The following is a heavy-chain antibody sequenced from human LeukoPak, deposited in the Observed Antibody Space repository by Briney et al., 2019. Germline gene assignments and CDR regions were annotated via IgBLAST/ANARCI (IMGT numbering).Heavy chain of an antibody. D-gene: IGHD2-2*01. Sequence: GGSLRLSCAASGFTFSSYSMNWVRQAPGKGLEWVSSISSSSSYIYYADSVKGRFTISRDNAKNSLYLQMNSLRAEDTAVYYCARGVRDCSSTSLYYYYYGMGVWGQGTTVTVSS. CDR3: ARGVRDCSSTSLYYYYYGMGV. J-gene: IGHJ6*02. CDR2: ISSSSSYI. V-gene: IGHV3-21*01. CDR1: GFTFSSYS.